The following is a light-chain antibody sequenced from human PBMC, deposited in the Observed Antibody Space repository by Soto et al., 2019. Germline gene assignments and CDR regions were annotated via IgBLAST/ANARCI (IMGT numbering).Light chain of an antibody. V-gene: IGKV3-20*01. J-gene: IGKJ5*01. CDR3: QQYGSSPPIT. CDR1: HSVSSSY. CDR2: GAS. Sequence: EIVLTQSPGTLSLSPGERPTLSCRASHSVSSSYLAWYQQKTGQAPRLLIYGASSRATGIPDRFSGSGSGTDFTLTISRLEPEDFAVYYCQQYGSSPPITFGQGTRLEIK.